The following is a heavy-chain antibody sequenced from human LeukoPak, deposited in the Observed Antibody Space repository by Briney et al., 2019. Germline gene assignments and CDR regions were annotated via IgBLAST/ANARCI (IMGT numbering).Heavy chain of an antibody. CDR3: AKVIGYSSGWYDY. Sequence: GGSLRLSCAASGFTLSSYAMSWVRQAPGKGLEWVSAISGSGGSTYYADSVKGRFTISRDNSKNTLYLQMNSLRAEDTAVYYCAKVIGYSSGWYDYWGQGTLVTVSS. J-gene: IGHJ4*02. D-gene: IGHD6-19*01. CDR2: ISGSGGST. V-gene: IGHV3-23*01. CDR1: GFTLSSYA.